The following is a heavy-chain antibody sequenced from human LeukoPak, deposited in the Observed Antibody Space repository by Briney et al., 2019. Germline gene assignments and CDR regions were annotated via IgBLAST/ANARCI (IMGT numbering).Heavy chain of an antibody. CDR1: GVSISSSNFY. D-gene: IGHD5-12*01. Sequence: SETLSLTCAVSGVSISSSNFYWGWIRQPPGKGLEWIGSIYYSGSTYCNPSLKSRVTISVDTSKNQFSLKLNSLTAADTAVYYCVRGGRLANFDYWGRGALVTVSS. CDR3: VRGGRLANFDY. CDR2: IYYSGST. V-gene: IGHV4-39*07. J-gene: IGHJ4*01.